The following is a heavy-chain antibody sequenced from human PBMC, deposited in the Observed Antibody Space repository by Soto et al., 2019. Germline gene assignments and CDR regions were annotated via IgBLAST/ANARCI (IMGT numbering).Heavy chain of an antibody. CDR2: TSYSGNT. CDR3: ARIKGLGEVSPYFDV. CDR1: RLSISNYF. Sequence: SETLYLTCTVSRLSISNYFWTWIRQPPGRGREWIGYTSYSGNTNYNASRKSRVTISVDTSANQLSLRVRSVTAAATAVYYCARIKGLGEVSPYFDVWGQGTPVTVSS. V-gene: IGHV4-59*01. D-gene: IGHD3-16*01. J-gene: IGHJ4*03.